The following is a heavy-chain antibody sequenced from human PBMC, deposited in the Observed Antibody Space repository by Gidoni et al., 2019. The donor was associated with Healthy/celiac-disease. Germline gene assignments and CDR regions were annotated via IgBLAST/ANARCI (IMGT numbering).Heavy chain of an antibody. CDR3: TTGGSGSYRQIDY. J-gene: IGHJ4*02. Sequence: EVQLVESGGGLVKPGGSLRLSCAASGFTFSNAWMSWVRQAPGKGLEWVGRIKSKTDGGTTDYAAPVKGRFTISRDDSKNTLYLQMNSLKTEDTAVYYCTTGGSGSYRQIDYWGQGTLVTVSS. CDR2: IKSKTDGGTT. D-gene: IGHD3-10*01. V-gene: IGHV3-15*01. CDR1: GFTFSNAW.